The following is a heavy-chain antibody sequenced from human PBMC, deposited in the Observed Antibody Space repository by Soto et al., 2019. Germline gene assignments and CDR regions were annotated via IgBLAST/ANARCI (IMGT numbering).Heavy chain of an antibody. CDR1: GFTFSSYG. V-gene: IGHV3-33*01. CDR2: IWYDGSNK. D-gene: IGHD6-13*01. J-gene: IGHJ6*02. CDR3: ARDRASAAAGTWGMDV. Sequence: QVQLVESGGGVVQPGRSLRLSCAASGFTFSSYGMHWVHQAPGKGLEWVAVIWYDGSNKYYADSVKGRFTISRDNSKNTLYLQTNSLRAEDTAVYYCARDRASAAAGTWGMDVWGQGTTVTVSS.